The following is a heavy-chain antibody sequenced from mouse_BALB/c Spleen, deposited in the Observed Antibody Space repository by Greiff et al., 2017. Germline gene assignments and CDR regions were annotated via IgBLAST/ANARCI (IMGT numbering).Heavy chain of an antibody. D-gene: IGHD2-3*01. CDR1: GFSLTSYG. CDR2: IWAGGST. Sequence: VQLVESGPGLVAPSQSLSITCTVSGFSLTSYGVHWVRQPPGKGLEWLGVIWAGGSTNYNSALMSRLSISKDNSKSQVFLKMNSLQTDDTAMYYCARDGYDGYSSAMDYWGQGTSVTVSS. V-gene: IGHV2-9*02. CDR3: ARDGYDGYSSAMDY. J-gene: IGHJ4*01.